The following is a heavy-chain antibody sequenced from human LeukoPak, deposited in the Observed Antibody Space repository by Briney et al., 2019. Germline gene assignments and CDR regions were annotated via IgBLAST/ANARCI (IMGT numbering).Heavy chain of an antibody. Sequence: GGSQRLSCAASGFTFDDYTMHWVRQAPGKGLEWVSLITWDGGITYYADSVKGRFTISRDNSKNSLYLQMNSLRSEDTALYNCAKDMGYSYGYAFDNWGQGTLVTVSS. V-gene: IGHV3-43*01. CDR2: ITWDGGIT. CDR3: AKDMGYSYGYAFDN. J-gene: IGHJ4*02. D-gene: IGHD5-18*01. CDR1: GFTFDDYT.